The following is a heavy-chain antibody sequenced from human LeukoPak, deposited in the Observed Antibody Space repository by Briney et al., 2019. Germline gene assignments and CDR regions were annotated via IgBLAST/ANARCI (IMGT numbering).Heavy chain of an antibody. Sequence: GGSLRLSCAASGFTFSDYYMSWIRQAPGKGLEWVSAISGSGGSTYYADSVKGRFTISRDNSKNTLYLQMNSLRAEDTAVYYCAKGVSMDYYYYYGMDVWGQGTTVTVSS. CDR3: AKGVSMDYYYYYGMDV. J-gene: IGHJ6*02. CDR1: GFTFSDYY. V-gene: IGHV3-23*01. CDR2: ISGSGGST. D-gene: IGHD2-8*01.